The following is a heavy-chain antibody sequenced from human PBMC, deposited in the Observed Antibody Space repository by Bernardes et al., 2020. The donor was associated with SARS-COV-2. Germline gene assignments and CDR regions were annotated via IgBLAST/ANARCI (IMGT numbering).Heavy chain of an antibody. J-gene: IGHJ4*02. CDR3: ATWYGGTQMPDY. D-gene: IGHD2-15*01. CDR1: GFTSSSYS. CDR2: ISSTYNYM. V-gene: IGHV3-21*01. Sequence: VGSLRLSCAASGFTSSSYSMNWVRQAPGKGLEWVSYISSTYNYMYYAYSVKGRFTISRDNAKSSLYLQMNSLRADDTAVYYCATWYGGTQMPDYWGQGTLVTVSS.